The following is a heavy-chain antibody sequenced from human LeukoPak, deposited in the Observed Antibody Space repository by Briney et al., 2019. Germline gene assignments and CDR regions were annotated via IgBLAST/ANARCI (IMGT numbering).Heavy chain of an antibody. D-gene: IGHD3-3*01. CDR3: ARDQNQYYDFWSGYSGYYYYGMDV. CDR2: MNPNSGNT. Sequence: ASVKVSCKASGYTFTSYDINWVRQATGQGLEWMGWMNPNSGNTGYAQKFQGRVTMTRNTSISTAYMELSSLRSEDTAAYYCARDQNQYYDFWSGYSGYYYYGMDVWGQGTTVTVSS. J-gene: IGHJ6*02. CDR1: GYTFTSYD. V-gene: IGHV1-8*01.